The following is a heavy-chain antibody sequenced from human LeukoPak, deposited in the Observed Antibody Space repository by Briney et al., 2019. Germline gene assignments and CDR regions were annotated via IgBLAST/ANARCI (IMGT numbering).Heavy chain of an antibody. V-gene: IGHV4-39*01. CDR3: ARTKSYYYDSSGSNWFDP. Sequence: SETLSLTCTVSGGSISSSSYYWGWIRQPPGKGLEWIGSIYYSGSTYYNPSLKSRVTISVDTSKNQFSLKLSSVTAADTAVYYCARTKSYYYDSSGSNWFDPWGQGTLVTVSS. J-gene: IGHJ5*02. CDR1: GGSISSSSYY. D-gene: IGHD3-22*01. CDR2: IYYSGST.